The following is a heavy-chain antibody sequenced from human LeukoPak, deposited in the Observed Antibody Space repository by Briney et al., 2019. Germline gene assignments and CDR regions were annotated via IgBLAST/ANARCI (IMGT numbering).Heavy chain of an antibody. Sequence: ASVKVSCKASGYTFTGYYMHWVRQAPGQGLEWMGWINPNSGGTNYAQKFQGRVTMTRDTSISTAYMELSRLRSDDTAVYYCAREGGGIVVVVAAKGTFDYWGQGTLVTVSS. D-gene: IGHD2-15*01. J-gene: IGHJ4*02. CDR2: INPNSGGT. CDR1: GYTFTGYY. CDR3: AREGGGIVVVVAAKGTFDY. V-gene: IGHV1-2*02.